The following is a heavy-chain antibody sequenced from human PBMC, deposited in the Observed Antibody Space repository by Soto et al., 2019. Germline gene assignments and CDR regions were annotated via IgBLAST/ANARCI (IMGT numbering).Heavy chain of an antibody. D-gene: IGHD4-17*01. CDR3: ARDHFLIRDYGDHDQYFQH. Sequence: GGSLRLSCAASGFTFSSYGMHWVRQAPGKGLEWVAVIWYDGSNKYYADSVKGRFTISRDNSKNTLYLQMNSLRAEDTAVYYCARDHFLIRDYGDHDQYFQHWGQGTLVTVSS. CDR2: IWYDGSNK. CDR1: GFTFSSYG. V-gene: IGHV3-33*01. J-gene: IGHJ1*01.